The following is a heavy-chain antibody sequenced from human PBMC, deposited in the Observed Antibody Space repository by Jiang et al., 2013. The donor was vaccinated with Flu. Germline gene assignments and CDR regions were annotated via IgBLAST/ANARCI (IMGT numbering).Heavy chain of an antibody. Sequence: GLVKPSQTLSLTCTVSGGSISSGGYYWSWIRQHPGKGLEWIGYIYYSGSTYYNPSLKSRVTISVDTSKNQFSLKLSSVTAADTAVYYCAIGAKEYCSGGSCYSLDYWGQGTLVTVSS. CDR2: IYYSGST. D-gene: IGHD2-15*01. J-gene: IGHJ4*02. CDR3: AIGAKEYCSGGSCYSLDY. V-gene: IGHV4-31*03. CDR1: GGSISSGGYY.